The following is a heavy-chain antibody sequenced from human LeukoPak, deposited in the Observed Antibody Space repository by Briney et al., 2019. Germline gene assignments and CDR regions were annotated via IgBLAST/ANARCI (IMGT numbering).Heavy chain of an antibody. CDR3: ARGGVVPAATHSYYFDY. CDR1: GGSFSGYY. Sequence: SETLYLTCAVYGGSFSGYYWSWIRQPPGKGLGWIGEINHSGSTNYNPSLKSRVTISVDTSKNQFSLKLSSVTAADTAVYYCARGGVVPAATHSYYFDYWGQGTLVTVSS. D-gene: IGHD2-2*01. CDR2: INHSGST. J-gene: IGHJ4*02. V-gene: IGHV4-34*01.